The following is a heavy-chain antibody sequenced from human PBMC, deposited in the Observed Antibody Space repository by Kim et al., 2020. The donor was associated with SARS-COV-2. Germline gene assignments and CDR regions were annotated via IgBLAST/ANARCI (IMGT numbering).Heavy chain of an antibody. CDR3: ARLPEGIVVVKDAFDI. Sequence: SETLSLTCTVSGGSISSGDYYWSWIRQPPGKGLEWIGYIYYSGSTYYNPSLKSRVTISVDTSKNQFSLKLSSVTAADTAVYYCARLPEGIVVVKDAFDIWGQGTMVTVSS. D-gene: IGHD3-22*01. CDR1: GGSISSGDYY. V-gene: IGHV4-30-4*01. CDR2: IYYSGST. J-gene: IGHJ3*02.